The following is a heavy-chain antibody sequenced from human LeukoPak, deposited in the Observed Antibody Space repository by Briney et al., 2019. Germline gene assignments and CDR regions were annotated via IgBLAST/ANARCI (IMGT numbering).Heavy chain of an antibody. J-gene: IGHJ4*02. D-gene: IGHD3-10*01. CDR3: TRGYYYLY. CDR1: GFTFGDYA. V-gene: IGHV3-49*04. Sequence: GGSLRLSCTASGFTFGDYAMSWVRQAPGKGLEWVGFIRSKAYGATTEYAASVKGRFTIPRDDSKSIAYLQMNSLKTEDTAVYYCTRGYYYLYWGQGTLVTVSS. CDR2: IRSKAYGATT.